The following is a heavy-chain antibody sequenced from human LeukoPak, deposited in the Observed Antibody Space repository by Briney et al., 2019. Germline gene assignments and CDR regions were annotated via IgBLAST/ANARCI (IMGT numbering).Heavy chain of an antibody. Sequence: SETLSLTCTVSGGSISSYYWTWIRQPPGKGLEWIGYIYYTGSTNYNPSLKSRVTISVDTSKNQFSLKLSSVTAADTAVYYCARDMHYDSSGENWFDPWGQGTLVTVSS. CDR2: IYYTGST. J-gene: IGHJ5*02. D-gene: IGHD3-22*01. CDR1: GGSISSYY. V-gene: IGHV4-59*01. CDR3: ARDMHYDSSGENWFDP.